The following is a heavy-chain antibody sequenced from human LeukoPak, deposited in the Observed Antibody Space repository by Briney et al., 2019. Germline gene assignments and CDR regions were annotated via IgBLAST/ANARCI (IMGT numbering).Heavy chain of an antibody. D-gene: IGHD5-18*01. J-gene: IGHJ4*02. V-gene: IGHV1-2*02. CDR1: GYTFTGCF. Sequence: PKASVKVSCKASGYTFTGCFIHYVRQAPGQGLEWMGWIDPNSDNIRYSETFKDRVTMTRDTSTNTAYMELSWLRSDDTAVYYCAKSAYNYGYVYYDHWGQGTLVIVSS. CDR2: IDPNSDNI. CDR3: AKSAYNYGYVYYDH.